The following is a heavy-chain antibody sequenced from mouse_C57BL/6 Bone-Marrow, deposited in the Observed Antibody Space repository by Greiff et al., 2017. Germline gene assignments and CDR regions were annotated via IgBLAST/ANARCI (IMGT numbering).Heavy chain of an antibody. V-gene: IGHV1-54*01. CDR3: ARELGRPYYFDY. Sequence: QVQLQQSGAELVRPGTSVKVSCKASGYAFTNYLIEWVKQRPGQGLEWIGVINPGSGGTNYNEKFKGKATLTADKSSSTAYMQLSSLTSEDSAVYCCARELGRPYYFDYWGQGTTLTVSS. CDR2: INPGSGGT. CDR1: GYAFTNYL. J-gene: IGHJ2*01. D-gene: IGHD4-1*01.